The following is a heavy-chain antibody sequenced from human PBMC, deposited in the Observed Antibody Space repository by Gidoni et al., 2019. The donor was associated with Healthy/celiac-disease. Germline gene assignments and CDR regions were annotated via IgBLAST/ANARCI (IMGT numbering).Heavy chain of an antibody. V-gene: IGHV4-39*07. Sequence: QLQLQESGPGLVKPSETLSLTCTVSGGSISSSSYYWGWIRQPPGKGLEWIGSIYYSGSTYYNPSLKSRVTISVDTSKNQFSLKLSSVTAADTAVYYCARVVLDDSSGYPTSFDYWGQGTLVTVSS. J-gene: IGHJ4*02. D-gene: IGHD3-22*01. CDR2: IYYSGST. CDR1: GGSISSSSYY. CDR3: ARVVLDDSSGYPTSFDY.